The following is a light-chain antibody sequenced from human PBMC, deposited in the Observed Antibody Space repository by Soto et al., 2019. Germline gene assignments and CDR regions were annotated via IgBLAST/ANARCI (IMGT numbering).Light chain of an antibody. CDR3: QQYGSSPRT. CDR2: VAS. V-gene: IGKV3-20*01. J-gene: IGKJ1*01. CDR1: QSVSSSY. Sequence: EIVLTQSPGTLSLSPGDTATLSYRASQSVSSSYLAWYQQKPGQAPRLLIYVASIRATGIPDRFSGSGSGTDYTLTINRLEPEDFAVYYCQQYGSSPRTFGQGTKVENK.